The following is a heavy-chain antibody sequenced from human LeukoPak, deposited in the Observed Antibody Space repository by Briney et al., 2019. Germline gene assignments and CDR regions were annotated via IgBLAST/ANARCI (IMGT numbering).Heavy chain of an antibody. J-gene: IGHJ5*02. Sequence: PSETLSLTCAVSGYSISSGYYWGWLRQPPGKGLEWIGSIYHSGSTYYNPSLKSRVTISVATCKNQFSLKLISVTAADTAAYYCTRSITIFGMVIMDWFDPWGQGTLVTVSS. CDR3: TRSITIFGMVIMDWFDP. D-gene: IGHD3-3*01. CDR2: IYHSGST. CDR1: GYSISSGYY. V-gene: IGHV4-38-2*01.